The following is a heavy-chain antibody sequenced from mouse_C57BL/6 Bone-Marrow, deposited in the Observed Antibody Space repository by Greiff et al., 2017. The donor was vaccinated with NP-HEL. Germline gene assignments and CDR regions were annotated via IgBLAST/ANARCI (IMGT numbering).Heavy chain of an antibody. Sequence: VQLQQSGAELVRPGTSVKMSCKASGYTFTNYWIGWAKQRPGHGLEWIGDLYPGGGYSNYNEKFKGKATLTADKSSSTAYMQFSSLTSEDSAIYYCAAGDYYGSFDYWGQGTTLTVSS. D-gene: IGHD1-1*01. CDR1: GYTFTNYW. J-gene: IGHJ2*01. CDR2: LYPGGGYS. V-gene: IGHV1-63*01. CDR3: AAGDYYGSFDY.